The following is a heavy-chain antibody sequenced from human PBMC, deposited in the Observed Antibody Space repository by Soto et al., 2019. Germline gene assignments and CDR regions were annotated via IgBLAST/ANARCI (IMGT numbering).Heavy chain of an antibody. CDR2: LYYSGTT. CDR3: ARIGPTMVRSSFNY. Sequence: SETLSLTCTVSGGSISSGDYFWSWIRQPPGEGLEWIGYLYYSGTTYYNPSLKSRVTISVDTSKNQFSLKLSSVTAADTAVYYCARIGPTMVRSSFNYWGQGTLVTVSS. D-gene: IGHD3-10*01. V-gene: IGHV4-30-4*01. CDR1: GGSISSGDYF. J-gene: IGHJ4*02.